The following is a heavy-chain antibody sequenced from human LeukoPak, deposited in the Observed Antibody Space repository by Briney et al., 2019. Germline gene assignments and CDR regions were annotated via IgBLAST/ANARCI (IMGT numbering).Heavy chain of an antibody. J-gene: IGHJ4*02. D-gene: IGHD3-10*01. CDR1: GGSISSYY. CDR3: ARGRVTMVRGIIITAFFDY. CDR2: IYYSGST. Sequence: KSSETLSLTCTVSGGSISSYYWSWIRQPPGKGLEWIGYIYYSGSTNYNPSLKSRVTISVDTSKNQFSLKLSSVTAADTAVYYCARGRVTMVRGIIITAFFDYWGQGTLVTVSS. V-gene: IGHV4-59*01.